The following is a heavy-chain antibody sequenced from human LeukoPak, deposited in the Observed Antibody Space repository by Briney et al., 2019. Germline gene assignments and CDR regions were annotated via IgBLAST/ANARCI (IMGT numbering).Heavy chain of an antibody. CDR2: INPSSGGT. J-gene: IGHJ4*02. Sequence: GASVKVSCKASGYTFTGYYMHWVRQAPGQGLEWMGWINPSSGGTNYAQRFQGRVTITADESRSTAYMELSSLTSDDTAVYYCARDLLPMTKAGVVNDWGQGSLVIVSA. CDR1: GYTFTGYY. V-gene: IGHV1-2*02. CDR3: ARDLLPMTKAGVVND. D-gene: IGHD3-3*01.